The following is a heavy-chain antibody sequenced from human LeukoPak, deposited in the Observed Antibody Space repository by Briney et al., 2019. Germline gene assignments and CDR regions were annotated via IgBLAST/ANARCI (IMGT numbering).Heavy chain of an antibody. V-gene: IGHV3-23*01. Sequence: GGSLRLSCAASGFTFRNFAMGWVRQAQGKGLEWVSVTSDCGGRTYYADFVKGRFPISRDNSKNTLYLQMDSLRADDTAVFYCAKGVYGSSRYPFDYWAQGTLVTVSS. J-gene: IGHJ4*02. CDR1: GFTFRNFA. CDR2: TSDCGGRT. CDR3: AKGVYGSSRYPFDY. D-gene: IGHD6-19*01.